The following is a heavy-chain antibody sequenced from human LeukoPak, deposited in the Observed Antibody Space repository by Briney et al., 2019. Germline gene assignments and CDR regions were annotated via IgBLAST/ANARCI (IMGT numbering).Heavy chain of an antibody. CDR1: GGTFSSYS. V-gene: IGHV3-23*01. D-gene: IGHD3-10*01. Sequence: PGGSLRLSCAASGGTFSSYSMGWVRQAPGKGLEWVSSIGGSGSSTYYADSVKGRLNISRDNSQHTLYLQMHSVRAEDTAVYYCAKYGSGSYIDYWGQGTLVTVSS. J-gene: IGHJ4*02. CDR2: IGGSGSST. CDR3: AKYGSGSYIDY.